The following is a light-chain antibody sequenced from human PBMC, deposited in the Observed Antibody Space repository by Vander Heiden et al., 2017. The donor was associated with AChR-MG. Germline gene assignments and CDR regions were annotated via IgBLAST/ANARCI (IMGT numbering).Light chain of an antibody. CDR1: SPNIGDNY. V-gene: IGLV1-47*01. CDR2: RND. J-gene: IGLJ3*02. CDR3: ASWDDSPGWV. Sequence: QSVLTQPPSASGPPGHRVPISCSGRSPNIGDNYVYWYQQVPGAAPKLLIYRNDQRPSGVPDRFSAFKSGTSASLAISGLRSEDEANYYCASWDDSPGWVFGGGTKLTVL.